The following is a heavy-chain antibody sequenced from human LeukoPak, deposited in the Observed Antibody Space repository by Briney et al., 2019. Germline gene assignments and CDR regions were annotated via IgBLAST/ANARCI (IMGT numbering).Heavy chain of an antibody. CDR2: ISGSGGST. V-gene: IGHV3-23*01. Sequence: GGSLRLSCAASGFTFSSYAMSWVRQAPGKGLEWVSEISGSGGSTYYADSVKGRFTFSRDNSKNTLYLQMNSLRAEDTAVYYCAKDSGDGWFDYWGQGTLVTVSS. D-gene: IGHD3-10*01. CDR1: GFTFSSYA. CDR3: AKDSGDGWFDY. J-gene: IGHJ4*02.